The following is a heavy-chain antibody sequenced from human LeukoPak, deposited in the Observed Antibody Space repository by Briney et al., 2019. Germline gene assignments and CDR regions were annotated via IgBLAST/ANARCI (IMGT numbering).Heavy chain of an antibody. CDR2: IIPIFGTA. CDR1: GGTFSSYA. V-gene: IGHV1-69*01. D-gene: IGHD2-2*01. CDR3: ARVESRYCSSTSCPEDY. Sequence: GSSVKVSCKASGGTFSSYAISWVRQAPGQGLEWMGGIIPIFGTANYAHKFQGRVTITADESTSTAYMELSSLRSEDTAVYYCARVESRYCSSTSCPEDYWGQGTLVTVSS. J-gene: IGHJ4*02.